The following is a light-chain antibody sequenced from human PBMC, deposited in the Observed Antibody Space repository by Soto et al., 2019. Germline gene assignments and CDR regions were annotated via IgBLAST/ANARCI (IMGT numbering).Light chain of an antibody. CDR3: SSYTTSTTLEV. V-gene: IGLV2-14*01. Sequence: QSALTQPASVSGSPGQSITISCIGTNSDVGGYKFVSWYQQHPGKAPKLMIYEVSNRPSGVSYRFSGSESGNTASLTISGLQAEDEADYYCSSYTTSTTLEVFGGGTKLTVL. J-gene: IGLJ2*01. CDR1: NSDVGGYKF. CDR2: EVS.